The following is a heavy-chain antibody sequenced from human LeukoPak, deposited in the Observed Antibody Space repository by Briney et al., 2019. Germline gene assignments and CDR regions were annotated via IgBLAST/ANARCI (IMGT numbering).Heavy chain of an antibody. Sequence: SETLSLTCAVYGGSFSGYYWSWIRQPPGKGLEWIGEINHSGRTNYNPSLKSRATISVDTSKNQFSLKLSSVTAADTAVYYCAKNRTSWYYDYWGQGTLVTVSS. J-gene: IGHJ4*02. CDR1: GGSFSGYY. D-gene: IGHD2-2*01. V-gene: IGHV4-34*01. CDR3: AKNRTSWYYDY. CDR2: INHSGRT.